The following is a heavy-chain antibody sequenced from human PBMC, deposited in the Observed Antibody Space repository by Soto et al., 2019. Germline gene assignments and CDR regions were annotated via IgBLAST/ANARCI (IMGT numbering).Heavy chain of an antibody. CDR3: ARGPVGAAAGNKLDS. CDR2: IYPGDSDT. D-gene: IGHD6-13*01. CDR1: GYSFITFW. V-gene: IGHV5-51*03. Sequence: EVQLVQSGAEVKKPGESLKISCKGSGYSFITFWIAWVRQMPGKGLEWMGIIYPGDSDTRYSPSFKGQVTISADRSLTTAYLQWSSLRASDTAIYYCARGPVGAAAGNKLDSWGQGTLVTVSS. J-gene: IGHJ4*02.